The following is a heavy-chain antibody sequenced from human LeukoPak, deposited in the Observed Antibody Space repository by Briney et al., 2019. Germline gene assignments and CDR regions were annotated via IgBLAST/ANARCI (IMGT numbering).Heavy chain of an antibody. CDR1: TDSVINSKNY. CDR2: VYYSGTT. CDR3: ARLPGIAVAGYWYFDL. J-gene: IGHJ2*01. Sequence: SETLSLTCIVATDSVINSKNYWGWIRQPPGKALEWIATVYYSGTTYYNPSLKSRVIISVDRSKNQFSLKMNSVTAADTAVYYCARLPGIAVAGYWYFDLWGRGTLATVSS. D-gene: IGHD6-19*01. V-gene: IGHV4-39*01.